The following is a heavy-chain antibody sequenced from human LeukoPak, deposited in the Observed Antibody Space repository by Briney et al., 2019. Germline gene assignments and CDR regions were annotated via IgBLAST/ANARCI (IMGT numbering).Heavy chain of an antibody. Sequence: PSETLSLTCTVSGGSISSSSNYWGWIRQPPGKGLEWIGSIYYSGSTYYNPSLKSRVTISVEMSKNQFSLKLTSVTAADTAVYYCARQDYYDSGFYIWGQGTMVTVSS. J-gene: IGHJ3*02. CDR1: GGSISSSSNY. CDR3: ARQDYYDSGFYI. CDR2: IYYSGST. V-gene: IGHV4-39*01. D-gene: IGHD3-22*01.